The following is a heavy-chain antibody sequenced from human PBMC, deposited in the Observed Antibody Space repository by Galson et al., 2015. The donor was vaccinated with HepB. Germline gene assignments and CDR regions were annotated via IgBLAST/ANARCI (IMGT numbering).Heavy chain of an antibody. Sequence: SVKVYCKASGYTFTSYDINWVRQATGQGLEWMGWMNPNSGNTGYAQKFQGRVTMTRNTSISTAYMELSSLRSEDTAVYYCARAPILRFLEWLLYLSYWGQGTLVTVSS. D-gene: IGHD3-3*01. CDR2: MNPNSGNT. J-gene: IGHJ4*02. V-gene: IGHV1-8*01. CDR3: ARAPILRFLEWLLYLSY. CDR1: GYTFTSYD.